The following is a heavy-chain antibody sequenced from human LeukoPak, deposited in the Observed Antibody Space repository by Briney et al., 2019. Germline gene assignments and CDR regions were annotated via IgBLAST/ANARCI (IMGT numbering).Heavy chain of an antibody. J-gene: IGHJ6*03. Sequence: PSETLSLTCTVSGGSLSSSSYYWGRIRQPPGKGLEWIRRIYYSGSTYYNPSLRSRVTISVDTSKNQVSLKLSSVTAADTAVYYCARAVKVVRGVMGYYYYYMDVWGKGTTVTVSS. CDR3: ARAVKVVRGVMGYYYYYMDV. CDR2: IYYSGST. D-gene: IGHD3-10*01. CDR1: GGSLSSSSYY. V-gene: IGHV4-39*07.